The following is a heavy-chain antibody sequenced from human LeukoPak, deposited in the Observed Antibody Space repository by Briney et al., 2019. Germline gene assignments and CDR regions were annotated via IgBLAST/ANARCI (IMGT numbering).Heavy chain of an antibody. Sequence: SETLSLTCTVSGGPISTYYWSWIRQPPGKELEWIGYIYYSGSTNYNPSLESRVTISVDTSKNQFSLKLSSVTAADTAVYYCARDTCTNGVCSLDYWGQGTLVTVSS. V-gene: IGHV4-59*01. CDR2: IYYSGST. CDR3: ARDTCTNGVCSLDY. J-gene: IGHJ4*02. D-gene: IGHD2-8*01. CDR1: GGPISTYY.